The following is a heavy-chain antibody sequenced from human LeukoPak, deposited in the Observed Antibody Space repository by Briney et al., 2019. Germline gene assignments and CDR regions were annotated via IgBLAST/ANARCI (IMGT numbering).Heavy chain of an antibody. CDR3: ATVESTVVTYFDY. J-gene: IGHJ4*02. D-gene: IGHD4-23*01. CDR2: FDPEDGET. V-gene: IGHV1-24*01. Sequence: ASVKVSCKVSGYTLTELSMHWVRQAPGKGLEWIGGFDPEDGETIYAQKFQGRVTMTEDTSTDTAYMELGSLRSEDTAVYYCATVESTVVTYFDYWGQGTLVTVSS. CDR1: GYTLTELS.